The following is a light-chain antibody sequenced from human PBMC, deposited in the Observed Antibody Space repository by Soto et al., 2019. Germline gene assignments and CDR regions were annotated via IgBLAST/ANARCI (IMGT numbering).Light chain of an antibody. J-gene: IGKJ5*01. Sequence: EIVLTQPPATLSLSPGERATLSCRASQSVSSYLAWYQQKPGQAPRLLINDASNRATGIPARFSGSGSGTDFTLTISSLEPEDFAVYYCQQRSNWPPATFGQGTRLEI. CDR1: QSVSSY. CDR2: DAS. CDR3: QQRSNWPPAT. V-gene: IGKV3-11*01.